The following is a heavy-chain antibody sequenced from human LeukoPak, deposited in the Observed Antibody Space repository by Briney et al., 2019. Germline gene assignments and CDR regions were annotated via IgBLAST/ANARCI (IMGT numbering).Heavy chain of an antibody. Sequence: SETLSLTCAVDVGSFSGYHWNWIRQPPGKGPEWIGEVNESGGTNINPSLRSRVILSVDTSMNQFSLKLISVTAADTGVYYCARGQGATVPKVGKNWFDPWGHGTRVIVSP. CDR2: VNESGGT. V-gene: IGHV4-34*01. CDR3: ARGQGATVPKVGKNWFDP. J-gene: IGHJ5*02. CDR1: VGSFSGYH. D-gene: IGHD1-26*01.